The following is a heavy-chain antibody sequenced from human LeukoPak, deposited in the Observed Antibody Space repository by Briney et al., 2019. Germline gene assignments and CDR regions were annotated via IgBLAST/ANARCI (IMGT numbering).Heavy chain of an antibody. D-gene: IGHD4-17*01. Sequence: GGSLRLSCAASGFTFKNALMIWVRQAPGKGLEWVGLIKSETVGGTADYAAPVKGRFTISRDDSKNTLFLQMTSLNTEDTAIYYCTTRTTVTTMGTDYWGQGTLVTVSS. V-gene: IGHV3-15*01. CDR2: IKSETVGGTA. CDR3: TTRTTVTTMGTDY. J-gene: IGHJ4*02. CDR1: GFTFKNAL.